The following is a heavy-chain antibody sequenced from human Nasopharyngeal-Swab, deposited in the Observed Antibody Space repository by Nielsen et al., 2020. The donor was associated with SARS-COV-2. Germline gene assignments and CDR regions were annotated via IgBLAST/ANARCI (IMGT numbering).Heavy chain of an antibody. Sequence: GESLKISCAASGFTFSNFAMSWVRQTPGKGLEWVSSINKSGGGTYFADSVKGRFTISRDNSKNTLYLQMNSLRAEDTAVYYCARAYYFDSWGQGTLVTVSS. CDR1: GFTFSNFA. J-gene: IGHJ4*02. CDR3: ARAYYFDS. V-gene: IGHV3-23*01. CDR2: INKSGGGT.